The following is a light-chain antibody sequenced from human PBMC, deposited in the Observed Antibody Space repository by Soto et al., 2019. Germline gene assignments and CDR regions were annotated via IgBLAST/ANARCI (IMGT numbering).Light chain of an antibody. V-gene: IGLV2-8*01. CDR3: SSYGGNDWV. J-gene: IGLJ3*02. CDR1: SSDVGGYNY. Sequence: QSVLTQPPSASGSLGQSVTFSCTGTSSDVGGYNYVSWYQQHPRKAPKLIIYEVHKRPSGVPDRFSGSKSGNTASLTVSGLQAEDEADYHCSSYGGNDWVFGGGTKVTVL. CDR2: EVH.